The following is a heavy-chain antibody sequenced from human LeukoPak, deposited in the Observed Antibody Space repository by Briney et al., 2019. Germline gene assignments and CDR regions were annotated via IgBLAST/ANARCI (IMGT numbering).Heavy chain of an antibody. Sequence: SETLSLTCTVSGGSISSYYWSWIRQPPGKGLEWIGYAFYSRSTHYNPSLESRVTMSVDTTNNHFSLRLSSVTAADTAVYYCASGSNVWVLFDSWGQGTLVTVSS. CDR2: AFYSRST. J-gene: IGHJ4*02. D-gene: IGHD5-18*01. CDR1: GGSISSYY. V-gene: IGHV4-59*01. CDR3: ASGSNVWVLFDS.